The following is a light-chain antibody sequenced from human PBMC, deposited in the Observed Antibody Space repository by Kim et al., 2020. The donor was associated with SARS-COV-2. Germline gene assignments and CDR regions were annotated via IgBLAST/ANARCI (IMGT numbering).Light chain of an antibody. CDR1: SSDVGGYNH. V-gene: IGLV2-14*03. J-gene: IGLJ2*01. CDR2: DVT. Sequence: QSALTQPASVSGSPGQSITISCTGTSSDVGGYNHVSWYQHHPGKAPKLMIYDVTMRPSGVSNRFSGSKSGNTASLTISGLQAEDEADYYCCSYRINTPWVFGGGTQLTVL. CDR3: CSYRINTPWV.